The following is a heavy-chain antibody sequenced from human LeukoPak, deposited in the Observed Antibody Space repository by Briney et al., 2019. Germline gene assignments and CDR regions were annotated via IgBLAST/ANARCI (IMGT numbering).Heavy chain of an antibody. D-gene: IGHD3-9*01. V-gene: IGHV3-48*03. CDR1: GFTSSSYE. CDR3: ARDPAYYDILTGYYNYGIDV. CDR2: ISSSGSTI. Sequence: GGSLRVSCAASGFTSSSYEMNWVRQAPGKGLERVSYISSSGSTIYYADSVKGRFIISRDNAKNSLYLQMNSLRVEDTAVYYCARDPAYYDILTGYYNYGIDVWGKGSAVTVSS. J-gene: IGHJ6*04.